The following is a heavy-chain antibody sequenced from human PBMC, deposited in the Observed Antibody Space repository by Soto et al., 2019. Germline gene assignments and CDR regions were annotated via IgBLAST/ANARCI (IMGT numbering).Heavy chain of an antibody. CDR1: GGSISTGGYY. J-gene: IGHJ1*01. CDR3: ATNGDYQDGSGPKYFQH. Sequence: TLSLTCTVSGGSISTGGYYWYWVRQHPGMGRECIGYIYYSGSTYDNPALKRRVTIAVDTSNNQFSLKLSSVTAADKAVYYCATNGDYQDGSGPKYFQHWGQGTLVTVSS. CDR2: IYYSGST. V-gene: IGHV4-31*03. D-gene: IGHD3-22*01.